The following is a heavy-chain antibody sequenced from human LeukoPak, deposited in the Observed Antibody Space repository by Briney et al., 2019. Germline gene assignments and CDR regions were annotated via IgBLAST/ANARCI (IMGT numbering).Heavy chain of an antibody. CDR1: GGSFSDYY. V-gene: IGHV4-34*01. Sequence: SETLSLTCAVYGGSFSDYYWSWIRQPPGKGLEWSGEINHSGSTDYNPSLKSRVTISVDTSKNQFSLRVNSVTAADTALYYCARIGSHCSGTSCYGDYWGQGALVTVSS. D-gene: IGHD2-2*01. J-gene: IGHJ4*02. CDR2: INHSGST. CDR3: ARIGSHCSGTSCYGDY.